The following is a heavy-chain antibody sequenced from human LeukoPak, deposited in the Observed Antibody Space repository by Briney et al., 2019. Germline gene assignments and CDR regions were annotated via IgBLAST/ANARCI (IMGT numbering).Heavy chain of an antibody. D-gene: IGHD3-22*01. CDR1: GGSFSGYY. CDR2: INHSGST. V-gene: IGHV4-34*01. Sequence: PSETLSLTCAVYGGSFSGYYWSWIRQPPGKGLEWIGEINHSGSTNYNPSLKSRVTISVDTSKNQFSLKLSSVTAADTAVCYCARGHIPTYYYDSSGYSAWFDPWGQGTLVTVSS. J-gene: IGHJ5*02. CDR3: ARGHIPTYYYDSSGYSAWFDP.